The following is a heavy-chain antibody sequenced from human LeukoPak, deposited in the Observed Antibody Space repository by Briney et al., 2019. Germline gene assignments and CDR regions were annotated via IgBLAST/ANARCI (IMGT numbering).Heavy chain of an antibody. D-gene: IGHD6-13*01. V-gene: IGHV3-20*04. Sequence: GGSLRLSCAASGFTVDDYGMSWVRQAPGKGLEWVSGINWNGGSTGYAASVKGRFTISRDNAKNSLYLQMNSLRAEDTALYYCASSSWDYYYYMDVWGKGRTVTVSS. CDR3: ASSSWDYYYYMDV. J-gene: IGHJ6*03. CDR2: INWNGGST. CDR1: GFTVDDYG.